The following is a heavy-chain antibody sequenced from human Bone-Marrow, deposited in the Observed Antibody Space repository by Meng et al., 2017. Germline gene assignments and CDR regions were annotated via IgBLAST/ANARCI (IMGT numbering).Heavy chain of an antibody. J-gene: IGHJ4*02. Sequence: VRWGHVGAEVKKPGDSVKVSCKPSGYNFPDCRLNWVRRAPGQGREWMGRIDPKSGDTHYEQRFQGRVTMTGDTSISTAYMELSGLRSDDTAMYYCARDEDISAAGKLFGDYWGQGTLVTVSS. CDR1: GYNFPDCR. V-gene: IGHV1-2*06. CDR2: IDPKSGDT. CDR3: ARDEDISAAGKLFGDY. D-gene: IGHD6-13*01.